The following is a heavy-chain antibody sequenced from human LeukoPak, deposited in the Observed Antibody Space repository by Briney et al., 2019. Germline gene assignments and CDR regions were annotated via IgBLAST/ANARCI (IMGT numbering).Heavy chain of an antibody. CDR3: AKGGGWRWSYYYHYMDV. CDR1: GLTFSSYG. V-gene: IGHV3-30*02. CDR2: IRYDGSNK. Sequence: PGGSLRLSCAASGLTFSSYGMHWVRQAPGKGLEWVAFIRYDGSNKYYADSVKGRFTISRDNSKNTLYLQMNSLRAEDTAVYYCAKGGGWRWSYYYHYMDVWGKGTTVTISS. D-gene: IGHD5-24*01. J-gene: IGHJ6*03.